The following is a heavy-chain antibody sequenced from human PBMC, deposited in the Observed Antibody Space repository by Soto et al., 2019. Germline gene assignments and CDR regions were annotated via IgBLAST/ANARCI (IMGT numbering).Heavy chain of an antibody. Sequence: SGGSLRVSCAASGVNCSSYAMSWVRKAPGKGLDWVSAISGSGGSTYYADSVKGRFTISRDNSKNTLYLQMNSLRAEDTAVYYCAKVLWGIVRGAGSYYYYGMDVWVQGTTVTVSS. CDR3: AKVLWGIVRGAGSYYYYGMDV. V-gene: IGHV3-23*01. J-gene: IGHJ6*02. D-gene: IGHD3-10*02. CDR2: ISGSGGST. CDR1: GVNCSSYA.